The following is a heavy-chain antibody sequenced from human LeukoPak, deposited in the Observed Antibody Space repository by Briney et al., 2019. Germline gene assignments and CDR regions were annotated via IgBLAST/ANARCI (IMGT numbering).Heavy chain of an antibody. CDR3: ARDLRDYVWGSYRSWYRAFDI. Sequence: SVKVSCKASGGTFSSYAISWVRQAPGQGLEWMGGIIPIFGTANYAQKFQGRVTITTDESTSTAYMELSSLRSDDTAVYYCARDLRDYVWGSYRSWYRAFDIWGQGTMVTVSS. J-gene: IGHJ3*02. CDR1: GGTFSSYA. D-gene: IGHD3-16*02. V-gene: IGHV1-69*05. CDR2: IIPIFGTA.